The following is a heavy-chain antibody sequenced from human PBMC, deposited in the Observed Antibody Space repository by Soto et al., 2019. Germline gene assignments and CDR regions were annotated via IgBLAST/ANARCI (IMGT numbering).Heavy chain of an antibody. Sequence: QVQLVDSGGGVVQPGRSLRLSCVASGFTFSTYAMHWVRQAPGKGLEWVAIILNDGRNNYSADSVKGRFTISRDNSRNTLYLQMNSLRDEDTAFYYCAREGIVGATRGYYFDYWGQGTLVTVSS. J-gene: IGHJ4*02. V-gene: IGHV3-30*04. CDR2: ILNDGRNN. CDR1: GFTFSTYA. D-gene: IGHD1-26*01. CDR3: AREGIVGATRGYYFDY.